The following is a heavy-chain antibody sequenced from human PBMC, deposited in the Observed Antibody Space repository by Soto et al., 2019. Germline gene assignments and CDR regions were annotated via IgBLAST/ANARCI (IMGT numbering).Heavy chain of an antibody. CDR3: ARVTQPHYYYYGMDV. J-gene: IGHJ6*02. V-gene: IGHV3-30-3*01. Sequence: GGSLRLSCAASGFTFSSYAMHWVRQAPGKGLEWVAVISYDGSNKYYADSVQGGFTISRDNSKNTLYLQMNSLRAEDTAVYYCARVTQPHYYYYGMDVWGQGTTVTVSS. CDR1: GFTFSSYA. CDR2: ISYDGSNK.